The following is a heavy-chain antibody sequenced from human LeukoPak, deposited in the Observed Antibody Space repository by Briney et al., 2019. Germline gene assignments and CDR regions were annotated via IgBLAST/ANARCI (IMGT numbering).Heavy chain of an antibody. D-gene: IGHD6-13*01. V-gene: IGHV4-61*02. CDR3: AREFPGDIAAAGTSLNYNWFDP. CDR1: GGSISSGSYY. CDR2: IYTSGST. Sequence: PSETLSLTCTVSGGSISSGSYYWSWIRQPAGKGLEWIGRIYTSGSTNYNPSLKSRVTISVDTSKNQFSLKLSSVTAADTAVYYCAREFPGDIAAAGTSLNYNWFDPWGQGTLVTVSS. J-gene: IGHJ5*02.